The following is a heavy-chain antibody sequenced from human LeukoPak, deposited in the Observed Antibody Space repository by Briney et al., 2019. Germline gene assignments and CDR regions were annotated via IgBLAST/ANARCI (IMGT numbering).Heavy chain of an antibody. D-gene: IGHD3-22*01. Sequence: GASVKVSCKASGGTFSSYAISWVRQAPGQGLEWMGGIIPIFGTANYAQKFQGRVTMTRNTSISTAYMELSSLRSEDTAVYYCARVPAPNSIGAIVVVSPRSRTNWFDPWGQGTLVTVSS. V-gene: IGHV1-69*05. CDR2: IIPIFGTA. J-gene: IGHJ5*02. CDR1: GGTFSSYA. CDR3: ARVPAPNSIGAIVVVSPRSRTNWFDP.